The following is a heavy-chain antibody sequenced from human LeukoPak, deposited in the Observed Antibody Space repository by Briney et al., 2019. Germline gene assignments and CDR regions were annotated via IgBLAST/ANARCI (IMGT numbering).Heavy chain of an antibody. J-gene: IGHJ4*02. D-gene: IGHD2-15*01. CDR3: ARVVVGSRVDDY. V-gene: IGHV3-21*01. CDR2: ISSSSSYI. CDR1: GFTFSSYS. Sequence: GGSLRLSCAASGFTFSSYSVNWVRQAPGKGLEWVSSISSSSSYIYYADSVKGRFTISRDNAKNSLYLQMNSLRAEDTAVYYCARVVVGSRVDDYWGQGTLVTVSS.